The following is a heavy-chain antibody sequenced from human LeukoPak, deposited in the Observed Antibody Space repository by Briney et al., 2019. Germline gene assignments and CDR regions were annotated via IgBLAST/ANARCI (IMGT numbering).Heavy chain of an antibody. CDR1: GYTFTSYG. J-gene: IGHJ4*02. Sequence: GASVKVSCKASGYTFTSYGISWVRQAPGQGLEWMGWISTFNGNTNYPQKFQGRVTMTTDTSTRTGYMELRSLRSDDTAVYYCASSAGGGNWYQTFDYWGQGTLVTVSS. CDR2: ISTFNGNT. V-gene: IGHV1-18*01. CDR3: ASSAGGGNWYQTFDY. D-gene: IGHD6-13*01.